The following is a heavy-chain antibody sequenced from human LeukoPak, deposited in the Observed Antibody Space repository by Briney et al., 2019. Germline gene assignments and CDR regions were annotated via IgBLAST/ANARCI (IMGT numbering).Heavy chain of an antibody. CDR1: GGFISSSSYY. D-gene: IGHD5-18*01. V-gene: IGHV4-39*07. CDR3: ARGPGGYSYGYRRPGNYYYMDV. CDR2: IYYSAST. J-gene: IGHJ6*03. Sequence: SETLSLTCTVSGGFISSSSYYWGWIRQPPGKGLEWIGSIYYSASTYYHPSLKSRVTISVDTSKNQFSLKLSSVTAADTAVYYCARGPGGYSYGYRRPGNYYYMDVWGKGTTVTVSS.